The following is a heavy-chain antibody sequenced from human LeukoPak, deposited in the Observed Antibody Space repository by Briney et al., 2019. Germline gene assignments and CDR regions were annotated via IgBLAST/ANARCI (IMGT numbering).Heavy chain of an antibody. Sequence: GASVKVSCKASGYTFTSYGITWVRQAPGQGLEWMGRISAYNGNTNYAQKLQGRVTMTTDTSTSTAYMELRSLRSEDTAVYYCARPYYYDSSGYNWFDPWGQGTLVTVSS. CDR3: ARPYYYDSSGYNWFDP. V-gene: IGHV1-18*01. CDR2: ISAYNGNT. J-gene: IGHJ5*02. D-gene: IGHD3-22*01. CDR1: GYTFTSYG.